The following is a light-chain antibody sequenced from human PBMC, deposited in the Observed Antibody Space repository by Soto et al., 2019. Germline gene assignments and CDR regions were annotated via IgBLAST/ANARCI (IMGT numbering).Light chain of an antibody. CDR1: QSVSRNS. Sequence: EIVLTQSPATLSLSPGERATLSCGASQSVSRNSLAWYQQKPGLAPRLLIYDASSRATGIPDRFSGSGSGTDFTLTISRLEPEDFAVYYCQQYVSSLRTFGQGTKVDIK. CDR2: DAS. CDR3: QQYVSSLRT. J-gene: IGKJ1*01. V-gene: IGKV3D-20*01.